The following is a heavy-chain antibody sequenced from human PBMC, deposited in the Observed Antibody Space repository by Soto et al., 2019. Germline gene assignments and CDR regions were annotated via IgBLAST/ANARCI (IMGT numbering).Heavy chain of an antibody. CDR3: ARGKVAMNILSD. CDR1: GASISSDY. CDR2: NHYSGNS. J-gene: IGHJ4*02. V-gene: IGHV4-59*01. Sequence: QVQLQESGPGLVKPSETLSLTCTVSGASISSDYWSWIRQPPGKGLEWIGFNHYSGNSNYNPSLRIRVTISVDTSTNQVSLRLTSVTAADTAIYYCARGKVAMNILSDWGQGILVTVYS. D-gene: IGHD3-9*01.